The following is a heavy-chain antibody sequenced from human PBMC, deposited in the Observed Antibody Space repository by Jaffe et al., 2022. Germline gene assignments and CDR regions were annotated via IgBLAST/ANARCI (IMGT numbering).Heavy chain of an antibody. D-gene: IGHD2-15*01. Sequence: EVQLLESGGGLVQPGGSLRLSCAASGFTFSSYAMSWVRQAPGKGLEWVSAISGSGGSTYYADSVKGRFTISRDNSKNTLYLQMNSLRAEDTAVYYCAKDRDCSGGSCYSAVGTGIHGVFDYWGQGTLVTVSS. V-gene: IGHV3-23*01. CDR1: GFTFSSYA. CDR3: AKDRDCSGGSCYSAVGTGIHGVFDY. J-gene: IGHJ4*02. CDR2: ISGSGGST.